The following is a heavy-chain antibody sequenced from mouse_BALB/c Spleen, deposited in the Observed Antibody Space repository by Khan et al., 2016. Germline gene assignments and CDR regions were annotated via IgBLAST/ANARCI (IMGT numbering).Heavy chain of an antibody. CDR1: GYAFSSYW. J-gene: IGHJ3*01. D-gene: IGHD2-4*01. CDR2: IYPGDGDT. V-gene: IGHV1-80*01. Sequence: QVQLQQSGAELVRPGSSVKISCKASGYAFSSYWMNWVKQRPGQGLEWIGQIYPGDGDTNYNGKFKGKATLTADKSSSTAYMQLSSLTSEDSAVYFCARSGDYDVLADWGQGTLVTVSA. CDR3: ARSGDYDVLAD.